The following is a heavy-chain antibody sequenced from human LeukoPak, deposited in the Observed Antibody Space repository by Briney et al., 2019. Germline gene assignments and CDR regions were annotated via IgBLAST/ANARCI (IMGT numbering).Heavy chain of an antibody. Sequence: SETLSLTCTVSGGSISSYYWSWIRQPPGKGLEWIGYIYYSGSTNYNPSLKSRVTISVDTSKNQFSLKLSSVTAADTAVYYCARAYYYGKPYYYGMDVWGQGTTVTVSS. D-gene: IGHD3-10*01. CDR1: GGSISSYY. J-gene: IGHJ6*02. CDR2: IYYSGST. V-gene: IGHV4-59*01. CDR3: ARAYYYGKPYYYGMDV.